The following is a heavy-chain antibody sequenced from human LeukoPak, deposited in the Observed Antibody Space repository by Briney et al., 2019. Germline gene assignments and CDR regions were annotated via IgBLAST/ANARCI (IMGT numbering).Heavy chain of an antibody. CDR3: VEDRYDSSGYLFDY. D-gene: IGHD3-22*01. CDR2: ISYDGTNK. J-gene: IGHJ4*02. CDR1: GFTFSSYG. Sequence: GRSLRLSCAASGFTFSSYGMHWVRQAPGKGLEWVAIISYDGTNKYYADSVKGRFTISRDNSKNTLYLQMNSLRAEDTAVYYCVEDRYDSSGYLFDYWGRGTLVTVSS. V-gene: IGHV3-30*18.